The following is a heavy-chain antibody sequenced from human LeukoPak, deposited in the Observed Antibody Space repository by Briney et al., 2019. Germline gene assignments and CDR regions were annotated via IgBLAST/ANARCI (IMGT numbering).Heavy chain of an antibody. J-gene: IGHJ4*02. CDR3: VRNLPMDY. CDR2: ISGGGTT. Sequence: PGGSLRLSCSASGFTFSSYPMHWVRQAPGKGLEYVSSISGGGTTDYADSVRGRFTISRDNSKNTLYLQMSGLSPEDTAVYYCVRNLPMDYWGQGTLVTVSS. V-gene: IGHV3-64D*06. D-gene: IGHD1-14*01. CDR1: GFTFSSYP.